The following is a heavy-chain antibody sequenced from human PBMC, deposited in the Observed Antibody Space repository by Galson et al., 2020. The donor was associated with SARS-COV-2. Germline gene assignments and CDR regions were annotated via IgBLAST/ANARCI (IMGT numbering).Heavy chain of an antibody. D-gene: IGHD3-3*01. J-gene: IGHJ5*02. CDR3: ARVRYYDFWSGYYTGVGATWFDP. Sequence: SETLSLTCTVSGGSISSGDYYWSWIRQHPGKGLEWMGNIYYSGSTDYNPSLKSRVTISVDTSKNQFSLKLSSVTAADTAMYYCARVRYYDFWSGYYTGVGATWFDPWGQGTLVTVSS. CDR2: IYYSGST. V-gene: IGHV4-31*03. CDR1: GGSISSGDYY.